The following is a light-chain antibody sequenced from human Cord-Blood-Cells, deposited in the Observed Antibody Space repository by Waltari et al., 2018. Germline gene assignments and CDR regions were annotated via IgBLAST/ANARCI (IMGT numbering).Light chain of an antibody. CDR1: SSDVGSYNL. J-gene: IGLJ3*02. CDR2: EGS. CDR3: CSYAGSSTWV. Sequence: QSALTQPASVSGSPGQSLTLSCTRTSSDVGSYNLLSWYQQHPGKAPKLMIYEGSKRPSGVSNRFSGSKSGNTASLTISGLQAEDEADYYCCSYAGSSTWVFGGGTKLTVL. V-gene: IGLV2-23*01.